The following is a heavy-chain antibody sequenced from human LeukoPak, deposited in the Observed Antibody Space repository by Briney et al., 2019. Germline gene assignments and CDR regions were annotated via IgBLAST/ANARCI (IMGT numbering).Heavy chain of an antibody. V-gene: IGHV4-34*01. D-gene: IGHD3-10*01. CDR2: INHSGST. CDR3: ARGRVYYGSGSYYPLDY. J-gene: IGHJ4*02. Sequence: SETLSLTCAVYGGSFSGYYWSWIRQPPGKGLEWIGEINHSGSTNYNPSLKRRVTISVDTSKNQCSLKLSSVTAADTAVYYCARGRVYYGSGSYYPLDYWGQGTLVTVSS. CDR1: GGSFSGYY.